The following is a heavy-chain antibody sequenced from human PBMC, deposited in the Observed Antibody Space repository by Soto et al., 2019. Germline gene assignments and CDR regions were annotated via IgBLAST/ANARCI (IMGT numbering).Heavy chain of an antibody. D-gene: IGHD3-9*01. J-gene: IGHJ4*02. CDR3: AKETNAYEINF. CDR1: GFIFSGYA. CDR2: ISYDGNTQ. Sequence: QVQLVESGGGVVQPGGSLRLSCAASGFIFSGYAMHWVRQAPGKGLEWVAVISYDGNTQYYADSVKGRFTVSRDNSNNILYVEMNNLRDEDTAMYYCAKETNAYEINFWGQGTLVTGSP. V-gene: IGHV3-30-3*01.